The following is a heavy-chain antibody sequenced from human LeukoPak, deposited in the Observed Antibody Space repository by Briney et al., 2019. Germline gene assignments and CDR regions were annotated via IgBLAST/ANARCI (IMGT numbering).Heavy chain of an antibody. Sequence: GGSLRLSCAASGFTFSSYAMSWVRQAPGKGREGVSSSGTAGGTYYADSVKGRFTISRDNSENTLHLQMNSLRTEDTALYYCAKGAMRQQLSDWGQGTLVTVSS. CDR2: SGTAGGT. V-gene: IGHV3-23*01. D-gene: IGHD6-13*01. CDR1: GFTFSSYA. CDR3: AKGAMRQQLSD. J-gene: IGHJ4*02.